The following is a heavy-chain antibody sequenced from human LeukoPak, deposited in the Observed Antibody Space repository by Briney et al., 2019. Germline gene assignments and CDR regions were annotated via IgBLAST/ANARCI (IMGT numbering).Heavy chain of an antibody. CDR1: GYSFTAYA. J-gene: IGHJ4*02. Sequence: ASVKVSCKSSGYSFTAYAMHWVRQAPGQGLEWVGWITPTDGADYAQEFQGRVTMTSDTSMSTVHMDLNRLTSDDTAVYFCARDRYGDGFAHFDYWGQGTLVTVSS. CDR3: ARDRYGDGFAHFDY. CDR2: ITPTDGA. D-gene: IGHD5-24*01. V-gene: IGHV1-2*02.